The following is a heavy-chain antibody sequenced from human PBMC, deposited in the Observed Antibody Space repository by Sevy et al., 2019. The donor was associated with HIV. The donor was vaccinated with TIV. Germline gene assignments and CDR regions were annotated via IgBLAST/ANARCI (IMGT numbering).Heavy chain of an antibody. J-gene: IGHJ4*02. Sequence: ASVKVSCKASGGTFSSYAISWVRQAPGQGLEWMGGIIPIFGTANYAQKFQGRVTITADESTRTAYMELSSLRSEDTAVYYCARDWPAPRYAQYSSSWHYYFDYWGQGTLVTVSS. CDR1: GGTFSSYA. V-gene: IGHV1-69*13. CDR3: ARDWPAPRYAQYSSSWHYYFDY. D-gene: IGHD6-13*01. CDR2: IIPIFGTA.